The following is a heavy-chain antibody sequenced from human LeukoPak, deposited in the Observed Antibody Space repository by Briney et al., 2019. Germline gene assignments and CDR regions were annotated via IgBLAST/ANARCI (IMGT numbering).Heavy chain of an antibody. D-gene: IGHD3-22*01. Sequence: GGSLRLSCAASGFTLSSYAMSWVRQAPGKGLEWVSAISVSGNTYHADSVKGRFTISRDDSKNTLYLQLNSLRAEDTAVYYCARDRYYDSSGYSHAWGQGTLVTVSS. CDR2: ISVSGNT. V-gene: IGHV3-23*01. CDR1: GFTLSSYA. J-gene: IGHJ4*02. CDR3: ARDRYYDSSGYSHA.